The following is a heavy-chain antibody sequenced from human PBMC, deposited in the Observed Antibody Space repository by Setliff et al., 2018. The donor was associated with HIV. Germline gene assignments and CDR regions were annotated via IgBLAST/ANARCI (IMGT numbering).Heavy chain of an antibody. V-gene: IGHV4-59*11. J-gene: IGHJ4*02. CDR2: IYYSGST. CDR1: GGSISSHF. D-gene: IGHD3-16*01. Sequence: KPSETLSLTCTVSGGSISSHFWSWIRQLPGKGLEWIGSIYYSGSTNYNPSLKSRVTISVVTSKNQFSLKLSSVTAADTAVYYCARGTLYYDYVWGTPFPFDYWGQGTLVTVSS. CDR3: ARGTLYYDYVWGTPFPFDY.